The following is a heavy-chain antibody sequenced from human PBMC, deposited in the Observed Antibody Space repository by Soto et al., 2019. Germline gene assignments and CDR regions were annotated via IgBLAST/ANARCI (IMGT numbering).Heavy chain of an antibody. CDR2: IYPDDSNT. CDR3: ARFRGAGGSDNWCDV. J-gene: IGHJ5*02. D-gene: IGHD3-10*01. V-gene: IGHV5-51*01. Sequence: HGESLKVSCKGAGYVFSGHWIGWVRQMPGKGLEWMGIIYPDDSNTRYSPSFVEQATMSVDKSVSTAYLQWKSLKASDTAMYYWARFRGAGGSDNWCDVWGEATLFT. CDR1: GYVFSGHW.